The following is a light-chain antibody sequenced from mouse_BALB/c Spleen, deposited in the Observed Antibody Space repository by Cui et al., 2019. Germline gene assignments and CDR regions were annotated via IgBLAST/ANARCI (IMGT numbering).Light chain of an antibody. CDR2: LVC. CDR3: WQGTHFPQT. J-gene: IGKJ1*01. CDR1: QSLLDSDGKTY. V-gene: IGKV1-135*01. Sequence: DVVMTQTPLTLSVTIGQPASISCKSSQSLLDSDGKTYLNWLLQKPGQSPKRLIDLVCKMDTGVPERFTGSGSGTDFTLKISRVEAEDLGVYYCWQGTHFPQTFGGGTKLEIK.